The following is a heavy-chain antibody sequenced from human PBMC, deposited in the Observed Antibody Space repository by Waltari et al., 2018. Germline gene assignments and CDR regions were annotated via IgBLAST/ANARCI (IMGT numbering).Heavy chain of an antibody. J-gene: IGHJ3*02. Sequence: QVQLVQSGAEVTKPGSSVKVSCRASGGTFSSYAISWVRQAPGQGLEWMGGIIPIFGTANYAQKFQGGVTITADKSTSTAYMERSSLRSEDTAVYYCARDSRWAADDAFDIWGQGTMVTVSS. CDR3: ARDSRWAADDAFDI. CDR2: IIPIFGTA. D-gene: IGHD1-26*01. CDR1: GGTFSSYA. V-gene: IGHV1-69*14.